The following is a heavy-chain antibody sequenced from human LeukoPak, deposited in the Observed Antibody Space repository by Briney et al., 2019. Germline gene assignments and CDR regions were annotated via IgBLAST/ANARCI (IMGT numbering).Heavy chain of an antibody. Sequence: AASVKVSCKASGYTFTGYYMHWVRQAPGQGLEWMGWINPNSGGTNYAQKFQGRVTTTRDTSISTAYMELSRLRSDDTAVYYCAREWVSGIVVVISGDYFDYWGQGTLVTVSS. CDR1: GYTFTGYY. CDR2: INPNSGGT. CDR3: AREWVSGIVVVISGDYFDY. D-gene: IGHD3-22*01. J-gene: IGHJ4*02. V-gene: IGHV1-2*02.